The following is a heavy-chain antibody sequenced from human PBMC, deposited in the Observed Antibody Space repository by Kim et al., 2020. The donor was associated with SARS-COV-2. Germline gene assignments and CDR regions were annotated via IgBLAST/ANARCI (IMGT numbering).Heavy chain of an antibody. Sequence: GESLKISCKGSVYSFTSYWISWVRQMPGKGLEWMGRIDPSDSYTNYSPSFQGHVTISADKSISTAYLQWSSLKASDTAMYYCASQYDSSGSYGMDVWGQGTTVTVSS. CDR3: ASQYDSSGSYGMDV. J-gene: IGHJ6*02. D-gene: IGHD3-22*01. V-gene: IGHV5-10-1*01. CDR1: VYSFTSYW. CDR2: IDPSDSYT.